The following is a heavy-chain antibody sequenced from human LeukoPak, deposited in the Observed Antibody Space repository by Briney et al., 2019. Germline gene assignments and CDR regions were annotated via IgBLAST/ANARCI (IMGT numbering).Heavy chain of an antibody. CDR2: IYPRDSET. CDR1: GYSFTNYW. V-gene: IGHV5-51*01. J-gene: IGHJ4*02. CDR3: ARGPSENYFDY. Sequence: GESLKISCKGSGYSFTNYWIGWVRQMPGKGLEWMGIIYPRDSETRYSPSFQGQVSISADKSISTAYLQWNSLKASDTAMYYCARGPSENYFDYWGQGTLVTVSS.